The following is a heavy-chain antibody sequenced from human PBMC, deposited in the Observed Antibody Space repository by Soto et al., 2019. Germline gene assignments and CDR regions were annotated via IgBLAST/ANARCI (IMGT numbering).Heavy chain of an antibody. V-gene: IGHV6-1*01. CDR2: TYYRSKWYN. J-gene: IGHJ4*02. Sequence: AQTLSVTCAISGDSVSSNSAAWNWIRQAPSRGLEWLRRTYYRSKWYNDYAVSVKGRITINPDTSKNQFSLQLNSVTPEDTAVDFCTREGLAASGSLDYWGQGTLVTLSS. D-gene: IGHD6-13*01. CDR3: TREGLAASGSLDY. CDR1: GDSVSSNSAA.